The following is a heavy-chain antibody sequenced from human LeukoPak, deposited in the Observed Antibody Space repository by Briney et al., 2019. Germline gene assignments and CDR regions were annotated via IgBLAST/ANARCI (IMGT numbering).Heavy chain of an antibody. Sequence: ASVKVSCKASGYTFTGYYMHWVRQAPGQGLEWMGWINPNSGGTNYAQKFQGRVTMTRDTSISTAYMELSRLRSDDTAVYYCAIGDFYGDYSFDYWGQGTLVTVPS. J-gene: IGHJ4*02. D-gene: IGHD4-17*01. CDR3: AIGDFYGDYSFDY. V-gene: IGHV1-2*02. CDR2: INPNSGGT. CDR1: GYTFTGYY.